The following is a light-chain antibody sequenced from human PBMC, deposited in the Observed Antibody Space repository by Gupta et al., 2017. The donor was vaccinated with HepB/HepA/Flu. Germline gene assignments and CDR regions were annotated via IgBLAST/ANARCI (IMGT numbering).Light chain of an antibody. CDR3: TAWDDSLRGRV. CDR1: SSNIGSNT. J-gene: IGLJ3*02. CDR2: SNN. V-gene: IGLV1-44*01. Sequence: QSVLTQPPSASGTPGQRVTVSCSGGSSNIGSNTVHWYQQLLGTAPKLLIYSNNQRPSGVPDRFSGSKSGTSASLAISGLQSEDEADYYCTAWDDSLRGRVFGGGTKLTVL.